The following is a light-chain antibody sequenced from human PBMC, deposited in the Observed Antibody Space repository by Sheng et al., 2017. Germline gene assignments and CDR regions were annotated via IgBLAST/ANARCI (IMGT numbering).Light chain of an antibody. CDR3: LQHNSYPPT. CDR2: GAS. Sequence: EVLMTQSPATLSVSPGDRVTLSCRASQSVRTHLAWYQQKPGQAPRLLIYGASSRATGIPDRFSGSGSGTDFTLTISSLEPEDFATYYCLQHNSYPPTFGGGTKVEIK. V-gene: IGKV3D-15*01. J-gene: IGKJ4*01. CDR1: QSVRTH.